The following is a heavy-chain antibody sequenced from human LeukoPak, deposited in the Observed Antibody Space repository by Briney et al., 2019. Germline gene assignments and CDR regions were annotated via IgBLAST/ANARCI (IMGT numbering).Heavy chain of an antibody. V-gene: IGHV3-43*02. J-gene: IGHJ4*02. CDR1: GFTFDDYA. Sequence: PGGFLRLSCAASGFTFDDYAMHWVRQAPGKGLEYVSLISGDGGSTYYADSVKGRFTISRDNSKNSLYLQMNSLRTEDTALYYCVCSSSWSFYYFDYWGQGTPVTVSS. CDR3: VCSSSWSFYYFDY. CDR2: ISGDGGST. D-gene: IGHD6-6*01.